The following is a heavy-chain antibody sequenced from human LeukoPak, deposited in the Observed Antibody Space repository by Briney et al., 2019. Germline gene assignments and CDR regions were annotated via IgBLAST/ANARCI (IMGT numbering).Heavy chain of an antibody. D-gene: IGHD3-10*01. CDR3: ARAVKIGLYDY. Sequence: MPGGSLRLSCAASGFIFSDYYMSWIRQAPGKGLEWVSYISSSSSSTNYADSVEGRFTISRDNAKNSLYLQMNSLRAEDMAVYYCARAVKIGLYDYWGQGTLVTVSS. CDR2: ISSSSSST. V-gene: IGHV3-11*06. J-gene: IGHJ4*02. CDR1: GFIFSDYY.